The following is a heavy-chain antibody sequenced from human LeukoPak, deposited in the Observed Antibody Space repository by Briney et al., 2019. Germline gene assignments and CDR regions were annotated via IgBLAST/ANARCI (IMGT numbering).Heavy chain of an antibody. V-gene: IGHV1-2*06. CDR3: ARGTGLGGDYVSN. CDR1: GYTFTGYY. CDR2: INPNSGGT. D-gene: IGHD4-17*01. Sequence: GASVKVSCKASGYTFTGYYMHWVRQAPGQGLEWMGRINPNSGGTNYAQKFQGRVTMTRDTSISTAYMELSRLRSEDTAVYYCARGTGLGGDYVSNWGQGTLVTVSS. J-gene: IGHJ4*02.